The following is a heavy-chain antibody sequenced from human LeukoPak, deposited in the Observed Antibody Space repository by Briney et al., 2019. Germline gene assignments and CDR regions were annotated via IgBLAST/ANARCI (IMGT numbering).Heavy chain of an antibody. Sequence: SETLSLTCTVSGGSISSSYWSWIRQPPGKGLEWIGYIHYSGDTNYNPSLKSRVTISVDTSKNQFSLKLSSVTAADTAGYYCARDTVGSSSTFDCWGQGTLVTVSS. CDR2: IHYSGDT. D-gene: IGHD6-13*01. CDR3: ARDTVGSSSTFDC. CDR1: GGSISSSY. J-gene: IGHJ4*02. V-gene: IGHV4-59*01.